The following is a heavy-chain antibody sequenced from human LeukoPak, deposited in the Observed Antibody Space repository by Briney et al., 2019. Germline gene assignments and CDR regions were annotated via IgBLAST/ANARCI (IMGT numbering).Heavy chain of an antibody. CDR1: GDSVSSNSAA. J-gene: IGHJ4*02. CDR3: ARAEQYSSSWYLFDY. CDR2: TYYRSKRYN. V-gene: IGHV6-1*01. D-gene: IGHD6-13*01. Sequence: SQTLSLTCAISGDSVSSNSAAWHWVRQSPSRGLEWLGSTYYRSKRYNDYAVSVKSRITINPDTSKNQYSLQLNSVTPEETAVYYCARAEQYSSSWYLFDYWGQGTLVTVSS.